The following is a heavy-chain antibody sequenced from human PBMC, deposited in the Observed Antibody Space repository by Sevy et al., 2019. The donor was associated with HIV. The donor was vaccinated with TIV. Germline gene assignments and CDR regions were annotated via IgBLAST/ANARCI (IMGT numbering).Heavy chain of an antibody. J-gene: IGHJ4*02. V-gene: IGHV3-30*04. CDR2: ISYDGSNK. CDR1: GFTFINHA. Sequence: GGSLRLSCAASGFTFINHAMHWVRQAPGKGLEWVTVISYDGSNKYYADSVKGRFTISRDTSKSTVYLQMDSLRAEDTALYYCVKDPLISLGADLFDYWGQGTLVTVSS. D-gene: IGHD7-27*01. CDR3: VKDPLISLGADLFDY.